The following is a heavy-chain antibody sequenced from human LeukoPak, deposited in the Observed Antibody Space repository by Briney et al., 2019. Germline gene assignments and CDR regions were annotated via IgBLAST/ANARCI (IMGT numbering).Heavy chain of an antibody. CDR1: GFTFSAYS. J-gene: IGHJ4*02. CDR2: ISDDSSHI. Sequence: PGGSLRPSCAVSGFTFSAYSMNWVRQAPGKGLEWISSISDDSSHIYYADSVKGRFAISRDNAKNSVYLQMNSLRAEDTAVYYCARNNYYDSSGYDYWGQGTLVTVSS. V-gene: IGHV3-21*01. CDR3: ARNNYYDSSGYDY. D-gene: IGHD3-22*01.